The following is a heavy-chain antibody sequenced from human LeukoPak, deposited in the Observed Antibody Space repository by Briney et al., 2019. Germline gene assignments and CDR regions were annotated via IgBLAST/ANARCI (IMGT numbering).Heavy chain of an antibody. J-gene: IGHJ5*02. V-gene: IGHV4-4*07. CDR1: GASISSYY. CDR2: IYTSGST. D-gene: IGHD4-11*01. Sequence: SETLSLTCTVYGASISSYYWSWIRQPAGKGLEWIGRIYTSGSTNYNPSLKSRVTMSVDTSKNQFSLKLSSVTAADTAVYYCARDRGPTVTWWFDPWGQGTLVTVSS. CDR3: ARDRGPTVTWWFDP.